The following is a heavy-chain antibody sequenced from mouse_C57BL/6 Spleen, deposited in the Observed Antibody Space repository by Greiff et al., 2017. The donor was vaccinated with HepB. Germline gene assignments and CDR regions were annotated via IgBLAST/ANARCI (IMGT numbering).Heavy chain of an antibody. CDR2: IDPETGGT. CDR1: GYTFTDYE. D-gene: IGHD1-1*01. Sequence: QVQLKQSGAELVRPGASVTLSCKASGYTFTDYEMHWVKQTPVHGLEWIGAIDPETGGTAYNQKFKGKAILTADKSSSTAYMELRSLTSEDSAVYYCTRGDLYYGSSPFAYWGQGTLVTVSA. J-gene: IGHJ3*01. V-gene: IGHV1-15*01. CDR3: TRGDLYYGSSPFAY.